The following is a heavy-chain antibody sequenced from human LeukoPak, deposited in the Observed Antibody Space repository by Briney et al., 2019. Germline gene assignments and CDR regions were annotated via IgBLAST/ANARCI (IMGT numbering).Heavy chain of an antibody. CDR3: ARGRGWNWFDP. CDR1: GGSFSGYY. D-gene: IGHD2-15*01. V-gene: IGHV4-34*01. J-gene: IGHJ5*02. Sequence: SETPSLTCAVYGGSFSGYYWSWIRQPPGKGLEWIGEINHSGSTNYNPSLKSRVTISVDTSKNQFSLKLSSVTAADTAVYYCARGRGWNWFDPWGQGTLVTVSS. CDR2: INHSGST.